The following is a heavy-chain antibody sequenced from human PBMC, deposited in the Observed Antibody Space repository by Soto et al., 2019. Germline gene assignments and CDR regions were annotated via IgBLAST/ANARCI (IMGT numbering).Heavy chain of an antibody. CDR2: IYYSGST. V-gene: IGHV4-30-4*01. CDR3: AGDLGPANYYYYGMDV. Sequence: QVQLQESGPGLVKPSQTLSLTCTVSVGSISSGDYYWSWIRQPPGKGLEWIGYIYYSGSTYYNPSLKSQVTISVDSSKNQCSQKLSSVTAADTAVYYCAGDLGPANYYYYGMDVWGQGTTGTVSS. J-gene: IGHJ6*02. CDR1: VGSISSGDYY.